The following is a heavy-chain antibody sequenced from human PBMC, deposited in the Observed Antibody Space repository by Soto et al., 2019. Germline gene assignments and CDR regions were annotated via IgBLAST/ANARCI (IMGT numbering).Heavy chain of an antibody. V-gene: IGHV4-59*13. CDR1: GGSITNYY. CDR2: IYYSGYT. CDR3: ARVKLGAPPHAFDI. J-gene: IGHJ3*02. Sequence: SETLSLTCAVSGGSITNYYWTWIRQPPGKGLEWLGDIYYSGYTNSNPSLQTRVTISVHTSKNQFSLRLSSVTAADTALYYCARVKLGAPPHAFDIWGQGTMVTVSS. D-gene: IGHD1-26*01.